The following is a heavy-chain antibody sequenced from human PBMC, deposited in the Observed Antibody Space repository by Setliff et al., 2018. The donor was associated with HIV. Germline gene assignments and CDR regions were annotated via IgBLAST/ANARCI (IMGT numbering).Heavy chain of an antibody. Sequence: GGSLRLSCAASGFTFDTYWMHWVRQAPGKGLVWVSRVSSDGSSKTYADSVKGRFTISRDNAKNSLYLQMNSLRAEDTAMYYCATSVAGGVWGQGTTVTVSS. CDR1: GFTFDTYW. J-gene: IGHJ6*02. CDR3: ATSVAGGV. D-gene: IGHD6-19*01. V-gene: IGHV3-74*01. CDR2: VSSDGSSK.